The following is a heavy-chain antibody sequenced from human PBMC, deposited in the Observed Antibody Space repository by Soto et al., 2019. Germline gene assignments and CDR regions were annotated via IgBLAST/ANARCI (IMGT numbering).Heavy chain of an antibody. D-gene: IGHD1-1*01. CDR1: GFAFNTYW. J-gene: IGHJ4*02. Sequence: GGSLRLSCAASGFAFNTYWMHWGRQAPGKGLVWVSRINGDGSSTNYADSVKGRFTISRDNAKDTLYLQMNSLRGEDTAVYYCVRDRNWQLDDCWGQGTLVTVSS. CDR3: VRDRNWQLDDC. CDR2: INGDGSST. V-gene: IGHV3-74*01.